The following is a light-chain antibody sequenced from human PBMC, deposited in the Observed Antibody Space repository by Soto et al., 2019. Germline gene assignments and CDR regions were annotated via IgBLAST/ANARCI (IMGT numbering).Light chain of an antibody. V-gene: IGLV1-40*01. Sequence: QSVLTQPPSVSGAPGQRVTISCTGSSSNVGAGYDVHWYQHLPGTGPKLLIYANNNRPAGIPERFSGSNSGNTATLTISRVEAGDEADYYCQVWDSSSGHYVFGTGTKVTVL. CDR3: QVWDSSSGHYV. J-gene: IGLJ1*01. CDR1: SSNVGAGYD. CDR2: ANN.